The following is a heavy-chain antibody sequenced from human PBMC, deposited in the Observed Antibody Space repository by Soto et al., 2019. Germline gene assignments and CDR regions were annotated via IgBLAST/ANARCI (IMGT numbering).Heavy chain of an antibody. V-gene: IGHV3-33*01. CDR2: IWYDGSNK. J-gene: IGHJ3*02. CDR1: GFTFSSYS. Sequence: QVQLVESGGGVVQPGRSLRLSCAASGFTFSSYSMHWVRQAPGKGLEWVAVIWYDGSNKYYADSVKGRFTISRDNSKNTLYLQMNSLRAEDTAVYYCARDANYLYYDTESDAFDIWGQGTMVTVSS. D-gene: IGHD3-22*01. CDR3: ARDANYLYYDTESDAFDI.